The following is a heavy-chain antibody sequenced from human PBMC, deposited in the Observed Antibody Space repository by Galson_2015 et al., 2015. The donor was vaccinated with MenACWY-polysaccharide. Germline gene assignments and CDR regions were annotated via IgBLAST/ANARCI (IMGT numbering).Heavy chain of an antibody. CDR3: ARAIAVAGQRRDFDL. V-gene: IGHV4-59*01. CDR2: INYRGST. D-gene: IGHD6-19*01. J-gene: IGHJ2*01. CDR1: GGSISSYY. Sequence: SETLSLTCPVSGGSISSYYWNWIRQPPGEGLEWVGYINYRGSTNHNPSLKSRVTMSVDTSKNQFSLNLTSVTDADTAVYYCARAIAVAGQRRDFDLWGRGTLVTVSS.